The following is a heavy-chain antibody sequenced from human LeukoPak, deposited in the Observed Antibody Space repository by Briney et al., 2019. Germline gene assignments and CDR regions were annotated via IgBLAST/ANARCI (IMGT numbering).Heavy chain of an antibody. J-gene: IGHJ5*02. D-gene: IGHD2-8*02. CDR2: INSDGSST. CDR1: GFTFSSYW. Sequence: GGSLRLSCAASGFTFSSYWMHWVRQAPGKGLVWVSRINSDGSSTSYADSVKGRFTISRDNAKNTLYLQMNSLRAEDTAVYYCARGTAKIRGFDPWGQGTLVTVSS. V-gene: IGHV3-74*01. CDR3: ARGTAKIRGFDP.